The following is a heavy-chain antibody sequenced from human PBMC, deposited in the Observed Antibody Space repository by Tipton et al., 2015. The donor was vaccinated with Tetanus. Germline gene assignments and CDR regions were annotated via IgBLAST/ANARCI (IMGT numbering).Heavy chain of an antibody. D-gene: IGHD3-10*01. CDR1: GGSISSGTYY. CDR2: IYNSGST. V-gene: IGHV4-31*03. Sequence: TLSLTCTVSGGSISSGTYYWSWIRQHPGKGLEWIGHIYNSGSTYYNPSLKSRVAISLDTSKNQFSLNLSSVTAADTAVYYCAKDLGGNDSGTILYYSYYGMDVWGQGTTVTVSS. J-gene: IGHJ6*02. CDR3: AKDLGGNDSGTILYYSYYGMDV.